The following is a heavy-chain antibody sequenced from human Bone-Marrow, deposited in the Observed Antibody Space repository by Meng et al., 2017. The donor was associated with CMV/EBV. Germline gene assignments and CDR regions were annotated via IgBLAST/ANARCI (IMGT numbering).Heavy chain of an antibody. CDR2: ISSSGYYI. CDR3: ARSRAIQLDALDV. Sequence: GESLKISCAASGFILSNYSMNWVRQAPGKGLEWVSSISSSGYYIHYAASMRGRFTISRDSAKNSLYLQTNSLRAEDTAVYFCARSRAIQLDALDVWGQGTTVTASS. D-gene: IGHD1-1*01. J-gene: IGHJ6*02. V-gene: IGHV3-21*01. CDR1: GFILSNYS.